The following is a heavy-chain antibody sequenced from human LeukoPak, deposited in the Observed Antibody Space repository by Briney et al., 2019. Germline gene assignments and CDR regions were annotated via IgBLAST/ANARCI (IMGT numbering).Heavy chain of an antibody. D-gene: IGHD1-26*01. Sequence: ASVKVSCKASGGTFNSYAITWVRQAPGQGLEWMGGIIPIFGTANYAQKFQGRVTITADGSTSTAYMELSSLRSEDTAVYYCARVGIVGEGDYWGQGTLVTVSS. J-gene: IGHJ4*02. V-gene: IGHV1-69*13. CDR1: GGTFNSYA. CDR3: ARVGIVGEGDY. CDR2: IIPIFGTA.